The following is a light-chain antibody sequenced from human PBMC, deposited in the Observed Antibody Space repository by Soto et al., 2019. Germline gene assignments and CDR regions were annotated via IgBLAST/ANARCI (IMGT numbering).Light chain of an antibody. CDR1: SSDVGSYNL. V-gene: IGLV2-23*01. Sequence: QSAQTHPASVSWSPGQSITISCTGTSSDVGSYNLVSWYQQHPGKAPKLMIYEGSKRPSGVSNRFSGSKSGNTASLTISGLQAEDEADYYCCSYAGSSNFYVFGTGTKVTVL. CDR2: EGS. CDR3: CSYAGSSNFYV. J-gene: IGLJ1*01.